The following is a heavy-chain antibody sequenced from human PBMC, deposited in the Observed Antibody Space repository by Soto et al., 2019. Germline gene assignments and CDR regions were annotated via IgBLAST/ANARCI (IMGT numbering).Heavy chain of an antibody. Sequence: QVQLVESGGGVVQPGRSLRLSCAASGFNFGSYGMHWVRQAPGKRLEGVAIRRHDGSNTYYADSVRGRCTISRDNSKNTQYLQMNSLTVEDTAVYYCVRDGVGATTFFGYFDYWGQGALITVSS. V-gene: IGHV3-33*01. CDR2: RRHDGSNT. D-gene: IGHD1-26*01. J-gene: IGHJ4*02. CDR1: GFNFGSYG. CDR3: VRDGVGATTFFGYFDY.